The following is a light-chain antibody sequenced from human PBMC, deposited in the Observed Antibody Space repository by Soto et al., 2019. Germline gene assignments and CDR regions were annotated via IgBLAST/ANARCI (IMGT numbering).Light chain of an antibody. J-gene: IGLJ1*01. CDR2: DDN. V-gene: IGLV1-51*01. Sequence: QSALTQPPSVSAAPGQKVTISCSGSSSNIGGNSVSWYQQLPGTAPKLLIYDDNKRPSGIPDRFSGSKSGTSATLGITGFKNGDEDDYYCGSWDSSMSAYVFGNGTKVTV. CDR1: SSNIGGNS. CDR3: GSWDSSMSAYV.